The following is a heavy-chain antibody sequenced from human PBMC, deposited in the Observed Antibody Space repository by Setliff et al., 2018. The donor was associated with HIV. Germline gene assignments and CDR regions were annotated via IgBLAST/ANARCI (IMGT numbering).Heavy chain of an antibody. CDR1: GGSISSYY. V-gene: IGHV4-4*07. D-gene: IGHD6-13*01. Sequence: SETLSLTCTVSGGSISSYYWSWILQPAGKRLEFIGRISATGTINYNPSLRSRVTLSVDTSENQFSLTVNSVTAADTAMYFCARDEGRATGSWWDQSASGYLDYWVHGILVTVSS. CDR2: ISATGTI. CDR3: ARDEGRATGSWWDQSASGYLDY. J-gene: IGHJ4*01.